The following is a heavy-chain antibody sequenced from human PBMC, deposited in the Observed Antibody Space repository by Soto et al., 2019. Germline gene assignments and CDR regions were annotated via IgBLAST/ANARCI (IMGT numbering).Heavy chain of an antibody. CDR2: IYPGDSDT. CDR3: AASIFYYGMDV. Sequence: GESLKISCKGSGYTFTNYWVGWVRQMPGKGLEWMGIIYPGDSDTKYDPSFQGQVTISADKSITTTYLQWSSLKASDTAIYYCAASIFYYGMDVWGQGTTVTVSS. J-gene: IGHJ6*02. V-gene: IGHV5-51*01. CDR1: GYTFTNYW.